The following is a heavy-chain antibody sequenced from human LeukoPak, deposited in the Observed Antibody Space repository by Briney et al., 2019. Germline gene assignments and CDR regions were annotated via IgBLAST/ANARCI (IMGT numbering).Heavy chain of an antibody. CDR3: ARDEMATITD. V-gene: IGHV4-4*07. D-gene: IGHD5-24*01. J-gene: IGHJ4*02. CDR2: IYTSEST. CDR1: GGSISSYY. Sequence: SEILSLTCTVSGGSISSYYWSWIRQPAGKGLEWIGRIYTSESTNYNPSLTSRVTMSVDTFKNQFSLKLSSVTAADTAVYYCARDEMATITDWGQGTLVTVSS.